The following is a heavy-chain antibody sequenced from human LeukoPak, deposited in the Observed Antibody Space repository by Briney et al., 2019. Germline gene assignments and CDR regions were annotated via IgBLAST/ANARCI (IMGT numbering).Heavy chain of an antibody. CDR1: GVSVKISG. Sequence: SLTDGRASCGVSVKISGVDGVLKAKGKGLEWVAVIWYDGSNKYYADSVKGRFTISRDNSKNTLYLQMNSLRAEDTAVYYCARDPSEGYFDYWGQGTLVTVSS. CDR2: IWYDGSNK. J-gene: IGHJ4*02. V-gene: IGHV3-33*01. CDR3: ARDPSEGYFDY.